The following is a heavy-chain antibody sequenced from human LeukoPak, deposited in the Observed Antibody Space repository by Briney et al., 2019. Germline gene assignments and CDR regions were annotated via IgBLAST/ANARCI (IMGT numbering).Heavy chain of an antibody. J-gene: IGHJ4*02. V-gene: IGHV1-3*04. CDR3: ARVGELTGFDY. D-gene: IGHD3-10*01. CDR2: INTRNGNT. CDR1: GYTFTNYA. Sequence: GASVKVSCKASGYTFTNYAINWVRQAPGQRLEWMGWINTRNGNTKYSQEFQGRVTITRDTSASTAYMELRSLRSDDTAVYYCARVGELTGFDYWGQGTLVTVSS.